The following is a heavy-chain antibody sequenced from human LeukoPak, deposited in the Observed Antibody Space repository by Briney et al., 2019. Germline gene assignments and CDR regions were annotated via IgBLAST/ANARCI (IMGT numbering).Heavy chain of an antibody. V-gene: IGHV4-59*01. CDR2: IHYSGST. D-gene: IGHD4-17*01. Sequence: SETLSLTSTVSGGSISSYYWSWIRQPPGKGLEWIGYIHYSGSTNYNPSLKSRVTISMDTSKNQFSLKLRSVTAADTAVYYCARDQPTTVTLDYWGQGTLVTVSS. CDR3: ARDQPTTVTLDY. J-gene: IGHJ4*02. CDR1: GGSISSYY.